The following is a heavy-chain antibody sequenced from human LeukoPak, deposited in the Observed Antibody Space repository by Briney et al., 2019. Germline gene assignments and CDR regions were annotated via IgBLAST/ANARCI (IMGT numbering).Heavy chain of an antibody. CDR2: INTVGSYI. CDR3: ARLRRNSDSGGYYYYYDY. CDR1: GFTFVSYS. V-gene: IGHV3-21*01. J-gene: IGHJ4*02. D-gene: IGHD3-22*01. Sequence: GASLRLSCAASGFTFVSYSFNWVRQAPGKGLEWVSSINTVGSYIYYADSVKGRFTISRDNAENSVYLQMNSLRVEDTAVYHCARLRRNSDSGGYYYYYDYWGQGTLVTVSS.